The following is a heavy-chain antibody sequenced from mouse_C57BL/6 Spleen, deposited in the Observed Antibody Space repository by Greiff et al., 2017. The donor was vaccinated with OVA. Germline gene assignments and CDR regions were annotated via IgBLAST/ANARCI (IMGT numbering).Heavy chain of an antibody. J-gene: IGHJ1*03. D-gene: IGHD4-1*01. CDR3: ARRSLTGNRGYFDV. CDR1: GFTFSDYG. Sequence: EVHLVESGGGLVKPGGSLKLSCAASGFTFSDYGMHWVRQAPEKGLEWVAYISSGSSTIYYADTVKGRFTISRDNAKNTLFLQMTSLRSEDTAMYYCARRSLTGNRGYFDVWGTGTTVTVSS. V-gene: IGHV5-17*01. CDR2: ISSGSSTI.